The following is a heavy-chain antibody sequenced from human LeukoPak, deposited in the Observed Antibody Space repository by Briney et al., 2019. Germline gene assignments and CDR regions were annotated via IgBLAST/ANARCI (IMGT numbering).Heavy chain of an antibody. CDR2: INQDGSDI. V-gene: IGHV3-7*01. D-gene: IGHD5/OR15-5a*01. Sequence: GGSLRLSCVVSGFTFSKYRMTWVRQAPGKGLEGVANINQDGSDIYYLDSLGGRFTISRDNAAGSVFLHLDNLTVEDTAVYYCARSQSTMATWSLDYWGRGTRVTVSS. CDR3: ARSQSTMATWSLDY. J-gene: IGHJ4*02. CDR1: GFTFSKYR.